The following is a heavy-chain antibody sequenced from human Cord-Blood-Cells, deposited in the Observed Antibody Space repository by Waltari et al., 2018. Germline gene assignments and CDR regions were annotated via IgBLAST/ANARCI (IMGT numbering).Heavy chain of an antibody. Sequence: EVQLVESGGGLVQPGGSLKLSCAASGLTFSGPALHWVRQASGKGLEWVGRIRSKANSYATAYAASVKGRFTISRDDSKNTAYLQMNSLKTEDTAVYYCTTDAFDIWGQGTMVTVSS. J-gene: IGHJ3*02. CDR3: TTDAFDI. CDR2: IRSKANSYAT. CDR1: GLTFSGPA. V-gene: IGHV3-73*02.